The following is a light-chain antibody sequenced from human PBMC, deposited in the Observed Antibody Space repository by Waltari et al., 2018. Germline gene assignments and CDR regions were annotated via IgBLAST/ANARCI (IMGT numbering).Light chain of an antibody. V-gene: IGKV4-1*01. CDR1: QRLSSGSTNRNY. CDR2: WAS. J-gene: IGKJ3*01. Sequence: DIVMTQYPGSLNVCLGARATSKCKSSQRLSSGSTNRNYLGWYQQRPGQPPKLLIYWASTRESGVPDRFSGSGSGTDFTLTISSLQAEDVAIYYCQQCYSTPFTFGPGTKVHFK. CDR3: QQCYSTPFT.